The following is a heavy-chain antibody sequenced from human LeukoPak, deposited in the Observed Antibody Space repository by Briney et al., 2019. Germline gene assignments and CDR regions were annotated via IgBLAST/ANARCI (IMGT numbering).Heavy chain of an antibody. J-gene: IGHJ4*02. CDR3: ARDLWGVYYFDY. Sequence: RGSLRLSCAASGFTFSSYSMNWVRQAPGKGLEWVSSISSSSSYIYYADSVKGRFTISRDNAKNSLYLQMNSLRAEDTAVYYCARDLWGVYYFDYWGQGTLVTVPS. D-gene: IGHD2-21*01. CDR1: GFTFSSYS. CDR2: ISSSSSYI. V-gene: IGHV3-21*01.